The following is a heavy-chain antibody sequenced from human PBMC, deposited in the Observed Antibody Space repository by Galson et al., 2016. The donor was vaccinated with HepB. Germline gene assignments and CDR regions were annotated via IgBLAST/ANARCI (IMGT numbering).Heavy chain of an antibody. CDR1: GLTFSHAW. D-gene: IGHD3-16*01. J-gene: IGHJ6*02. Sequence: SLRLSCAVSGLTFSHAWMNWGRQAPGKGLEWVGRIKNGGTTDYAAPVKGRFTIPRDDSKNTVYLQMNSLKTEDTAVYYCIWDDHVYYGMAVWGQGTTVTVSS. CDR3: IWDDHVYYGMAV. CDR2: IKNGGTT. V-gene: IGHV3-15*07.